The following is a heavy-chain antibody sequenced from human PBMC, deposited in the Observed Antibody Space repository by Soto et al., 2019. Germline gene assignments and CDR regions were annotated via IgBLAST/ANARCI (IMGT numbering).Heavy chain of an antibody. Sequence: GASVKVSCKASGGTLSSYAISWVRQAPGQGLEWMGGIIPIFGTANYAQKFQGRVTITADESTSTAYMELSSLRSEDTAVYYGASGGPQVRGVSFYWGQGTLVTVSS. V-gene: IGHV1-69*13. D-gene: IGHD3-10*01. CDR2: IIPIFGTA. CDR3: ASGGPQVRGVSFY. CDR1: GGTLSSYA. J-gene: IGHJ4*02.